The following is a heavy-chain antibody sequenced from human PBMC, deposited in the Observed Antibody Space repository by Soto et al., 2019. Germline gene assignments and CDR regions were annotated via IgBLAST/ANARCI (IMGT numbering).Heavy chain of an antibody. Sequence: SETLSLTCTVSGGSISSGGYYWSWIRQHPGKGLEWIGYIYYSGSTYYNPSLKSRVTISVDTSKNQFSLKLRSVTAADTAVYYCARGEIQLVYFDICGQGPMVTVS. CDR1: GGSISSGGYY. CDR2: IYYSGST. D-gene: IGHD5-18*01. CDR3: ARGEIQLVYFDI. V-gene: IGHV4-31*03. J-gene: IGHJ3*02.